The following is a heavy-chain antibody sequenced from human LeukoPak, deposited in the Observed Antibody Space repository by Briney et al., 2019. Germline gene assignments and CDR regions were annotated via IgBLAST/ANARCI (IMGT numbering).Heavy chain of an antibody. Sequence: QPGGSLRLSCAASGFTFSSYAMSWVRQAPGKGREWVSASSGIGGSTSYGDSVKGPLTISRDNSKNTLYLQMNSLRAEDTAVYYCAKERDKYGGHAFDYWGQGTLVTVSS. CDR1: GFTFSSYA. J-gene: IGHJ4*02. D-gene: IGHD4-17*01. V-gene: IGHV3-23*01. CDR3: AKERDKYGGHAFDY. CDR2: SSGIGGST.